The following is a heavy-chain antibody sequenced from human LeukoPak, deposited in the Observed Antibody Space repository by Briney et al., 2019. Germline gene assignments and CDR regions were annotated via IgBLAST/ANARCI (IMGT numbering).Heavy chain of an antibody. CDR1: GGTFGSYT. Sequence: SVKVSCKASGGTFGSYTISWVRQAPGQGLEWMGRIVPILGIANYAQKFQGRVTITADKSTSTAYMELSSLRSEDTAVYYCALTTYYDSSGYYPYYFDYWGQGTLVTVSS. CDR3: ALTTYYDSSGYYPYYFDY. V-gene: IGHV1-69*02. J-gene: IGHJ4*02. D-gene: IGHD3-22*01. CDR2: IVPILGIA.